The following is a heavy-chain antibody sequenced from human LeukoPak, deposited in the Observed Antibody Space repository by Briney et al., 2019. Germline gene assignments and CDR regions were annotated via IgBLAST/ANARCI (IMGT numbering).Heavy chain of an antibody. CDR2: ISTSGST. CDR1: GDSISSYY. J-gene: IGHJ5*01. V-gene: IGHV4-4*07. D-gene: IGHD6-19*01. Sequence: SETLSLTCTVSGDSISSYYWSWIRQPAGKGLEWIGRISTSGSTNYNPSLKSRVTMSVDTSKGQFSLKLSSVTAADTAVYYCSRDGGYSSHDSWGQGTLVTVSS. CDR3: SRDGGYSSHDS.